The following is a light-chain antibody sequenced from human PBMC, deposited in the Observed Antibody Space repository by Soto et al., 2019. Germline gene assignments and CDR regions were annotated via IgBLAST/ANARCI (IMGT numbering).Light chain of an antibody. J-gene: IGLJ3*02. CDR2: RND. CDR1: SSNIGINY. CDR3: ASWDDSLSGRV. Sequence: QSVLTQPPSASGTPGQRVTISCSGSSSNIGINYVYWYQQFPGTAPKLLIYRNDQRPSGVPDRFSGSKSGTSASLAISGLRSDDEADYYCASWDDSLSGRVFGGGTKVTVL. V-gene: IGLV1-47*01.